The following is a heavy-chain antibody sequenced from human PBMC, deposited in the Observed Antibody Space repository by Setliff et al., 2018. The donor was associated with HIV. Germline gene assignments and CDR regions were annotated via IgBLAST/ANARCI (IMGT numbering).Heavy chain of an antibody. V-gene: IGHV4-39*01. CDR1: GVSISSSSYF. CDR3: ARHPRHYNILTGYRYYYMDV. D-gene: IGHD3-9*01. Sequence: SETLSLTCAVSGVSISSSSYFWGWIRRPPGTGLDWIGSIYFSGSTYYNPSLEGRVTISMDTSKNQFSLKLTSVTAADTAVYYCARHPRHYNILTGYRYYYMDVWGKGTTVTVSS. CDR2: IYFSGST. J-gene: IGHJ6*03.